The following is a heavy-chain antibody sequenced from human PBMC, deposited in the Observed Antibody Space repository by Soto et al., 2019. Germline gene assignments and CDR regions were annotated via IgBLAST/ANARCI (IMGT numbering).Heavy chain of an antibody. V-gene: IGHV5-51*01. CDR1: GYSFNNYR. CDR2: IYPGDSDT. Sequence: GESLKISCKGSGYSFNNYRIGWVRQMPGKGLEWMGIIYPGDSDTRYSPSFRGQVTISADKSISSAYLQWSSLKASDTAMYYCAIPDGYALYLFDSWGQVTLDTVSS. D-gene: IGHD5-12*01. CDR3: AIPDGYALYLFDS. J-gene: IGHJ4*02.